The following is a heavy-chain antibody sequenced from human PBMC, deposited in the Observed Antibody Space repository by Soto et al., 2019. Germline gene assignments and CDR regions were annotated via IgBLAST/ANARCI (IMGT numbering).Heavy chain of an antibody. CDR1: GFTFSYYW. CDR3: ARGDRGAFDL. Sequence: EVQLLESGGGLVQPGESLRLSCAASGFTFSYYWMHWVRQAPGMGLVWVSRIHSDGSSTTYADSVKGRFTISRDNARNTLYLQMNSLRAELTAVYYCARGDRGAFDLWGQGTVLTVSS. CDR2: IHSDGSST. D-gene: IGHD1-26*01. V-gene: IGHV3-74*01. J-gene: IGHJ3*01.